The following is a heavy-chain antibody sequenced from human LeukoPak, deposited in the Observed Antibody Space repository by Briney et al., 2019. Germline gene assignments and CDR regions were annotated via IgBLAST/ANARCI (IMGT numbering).Heavy chain of an antibody. CDR3: AREWGIAVIDY. J-gene: IGHJ4*02. CDR2: ISSSSSYI. D-gene: IGHD6-19*01. V-gene: IGHV3-21*01. CDR1: GFTFSSYS. Sequence: GVSLRLPCAASGFTFSSYSMNWVRQAPGKGLEWVSSISSSSSYIYYADSVKGRFTISRDNAKNSLYLQMNSLRAEDTAVYYCAREWGIAVIDYWGQGTLVTVSS.